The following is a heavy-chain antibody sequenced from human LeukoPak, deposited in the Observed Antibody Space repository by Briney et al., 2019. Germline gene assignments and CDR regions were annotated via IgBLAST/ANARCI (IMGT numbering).Heavy chain of an antibody. Sequence: ASVKVSCKASGYTFTGYYMHWVRQAPGQGLEWMGWINPNSGGTNYAQKFQGRVTMTRDTSISTAYMELSRLRSDDTAVYYCARDWDVVVTAMPHYWGQGTLVTVSS. V-gene: IGHV1-2*02. CDR3: ARDWDVVVTAMPHY. CDR1: GYTFTGYY. D-gene: IGHD2-21*02. CDR2: INPNSGGT. J-gene: IGHJ4*02.